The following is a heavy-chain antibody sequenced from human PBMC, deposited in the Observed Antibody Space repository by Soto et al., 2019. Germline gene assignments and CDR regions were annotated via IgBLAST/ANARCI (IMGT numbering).Heavy chain of an antibody. Sequence: EVQLVETGGGLIQPGGSLRLSCAASGFTVSGNYMSWVRQAQGKGLEWVSVIYNGGGTYYADSVKGRFTISRDNSKNTLYLQMNSLRADDTAVYYCASTRGSSYDYWGQGTLVTVSS. CDR1: GFTVSGNY. CDR2: IYNGGGT. V-gene: IGHV3-53*02. J-gene: IGHJ4*02. D-gene: IGHD6-6*01. CDR3: ASTRGSSYDY.